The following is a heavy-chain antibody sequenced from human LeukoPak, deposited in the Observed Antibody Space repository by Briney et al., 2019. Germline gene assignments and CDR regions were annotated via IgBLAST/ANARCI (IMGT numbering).Heavy chain of an antibody. CDR3: ARGYCSSTSCYYFDY. V-gene: IGHV5-51*01. Sequence: GESLKISCKGSGYSFTSYWIGWVRQMPGKGLECMGIIYPGDSDTRYSPSFQGQVTISADKSISTAYLQWSSLKASDTAMYYCARGYCSSTSCYYFDYWGQGTPVTVSS. CDR1: GYSFTSYW. CDR2: IYPGDSDT. D-gene: IGHD2-2*01. J-gene: IGHJ4*02.